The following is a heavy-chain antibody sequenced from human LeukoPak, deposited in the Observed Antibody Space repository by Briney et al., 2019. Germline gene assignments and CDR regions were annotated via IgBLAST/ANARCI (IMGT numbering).Heavy chain of an antibody. D-gene: IGHD2-15*01. V-gene: IGHV4-59*01. CDR1: GGSISSYY. J-gene: IGHJ4*02. Sequence: TSETLSLTCTVSGGSISSYYWSWIRQPPGKGLEWIGYIYYSGSTNYNPSLKSRVTISVDTSKNQFSLKLSSVTAADTAVYYCARDADSHGRHYWGQGTLVTVSS. CDR3: ARDADSHGRHY. CDR2: IYYSGST.